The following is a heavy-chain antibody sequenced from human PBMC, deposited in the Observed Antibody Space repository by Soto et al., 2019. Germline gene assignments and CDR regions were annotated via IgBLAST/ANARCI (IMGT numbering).Heavy chain of an antibody. Sequence: SVKVSCKASGGTFSSHAISWVRQAPGQGLEWMGGIIPIFGTANYAQKFQGRVTITADESTSTAYMELSSLRSEDTAVYYCARDRGYCSSTSCYNFDYWGQGTLVTVSS. D-gene: IGHD2-2*03. V-gene: IGHV1-69*13. CDR1: GGTFSSHA. J-gene: IGHJ4*02. CDR3: ARDRGYCSSTSCYNFDY. CDR2: IIPIFGTA.